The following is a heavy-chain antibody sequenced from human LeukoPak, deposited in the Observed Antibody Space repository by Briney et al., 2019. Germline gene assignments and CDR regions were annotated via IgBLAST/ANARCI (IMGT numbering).Heavy chain of an antibody. D-gene: IGHD3-10*01. J-gene: IGHJ5*02. Sequence: GGSLRLSCAASGFTFSSYWMHWVRQAPGKGLVWVSRINSDGSSTSYADSVKGRFTISRDNAKNTLYLQMNSLRAEDTAVYYCARDPRITMVRGAPRWFDPWGQGTLVTVSS. CDR3: ARDPRITMVRGAPRWFDP. CDR2: INSDGSST. CDR1: GFTFSSYW. V-gene: IGHV3-74*01.